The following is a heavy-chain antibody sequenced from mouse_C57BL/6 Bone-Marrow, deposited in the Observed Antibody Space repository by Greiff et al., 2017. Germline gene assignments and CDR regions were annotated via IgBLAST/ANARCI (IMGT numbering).Heavy chain of an antibody. Sequence: VQLQQSGPELVKPGASVKISCKASGYTFTDYYMNWVKQSHGKSLEWIRDINPNNGGTSYNQKFKGKATLTVDKSSSTAYMELRSLTSEDSAVYYCARRPYWYFDVWGTGTTVTVSS. CDR3: ARRPYWYFDV. V-gene: IGHV1-26*01. J-gene: IGHJ1*03. CDR1: GYTFTDYY. CDR2: INPNNGGT.